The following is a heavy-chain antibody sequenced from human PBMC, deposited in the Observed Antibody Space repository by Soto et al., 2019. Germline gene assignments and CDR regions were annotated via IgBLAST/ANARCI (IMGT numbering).Heavy chain of an antibody. V-gene: IGHV3-11*01. Sequence: GGSLRLSCAASGFTFGDYYMTWIRQGPGKGLEWISYISSNGNTIYYADSVKGRFTISRDNAKNSLYLQMNSLRAEDTAVYYCARDIAAAGGRDYWGQGTLVTVYS. CDR3: ARDIAAAGGRDY. D-gene: IGHD6-13*01. J-gene: IGHJ4*02. CDR1: GFTFGDYY. CDR2: ISSNGNTI.